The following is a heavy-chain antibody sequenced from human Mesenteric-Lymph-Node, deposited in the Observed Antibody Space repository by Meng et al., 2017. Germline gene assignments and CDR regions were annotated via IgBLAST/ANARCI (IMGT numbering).Heavy chain of an antibody. Sequence: QVQLVQSGAVVKMPGASVRFSFKASGYTFTSYYICWVQQAPGQGLEWMGIIDSGGGYTSYAQKFRGRVTMTRDTSTNTVYMELSSLRFEDTAVFYCARSLDTSGHAYFDYWGQGTLVTVSS. CDR3: ARSLDTSGHAYFDY. V-gene: IGHV1-46*01. CDR1: GYTFTSYY. J-gene: IGHJ4*02. D-gene: IGHD3-22*01. CDR2: IDSGGGYT.